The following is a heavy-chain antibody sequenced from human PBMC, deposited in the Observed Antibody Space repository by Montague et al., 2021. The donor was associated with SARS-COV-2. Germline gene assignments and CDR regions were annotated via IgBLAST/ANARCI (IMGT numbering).Heavy chain of an antibody. V-gene: IGHV3-13*01. J-gene: IGHJ3*02. D-gene: IGHD2-15*01. Sequence: SLRLSCAASGFTFNTFDMHWVRQATGKGLEWVSSIGTPGDTYYPGSVKGRFTISRENAKNSLYLQMNSLRAGDTAVYYCARGDGVVVAAPYIWGQGTMVTVSS. CDR1: GFTFNTFD. CDR2: IGTPGDT. CDR3: ARGDGVVVAAPYI.